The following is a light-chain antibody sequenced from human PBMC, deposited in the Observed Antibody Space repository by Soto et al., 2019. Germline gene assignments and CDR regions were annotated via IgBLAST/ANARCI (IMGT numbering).Light chain of an antibody. J-gene: IGLJ1*01. CDR1: SSDFGSYNY. CDR3: KSYTSASTYV. CDR2: DVS. Sequence: QSVLTQPASVSGSPGQSIAISCTGTSSDFGSYNYVSWYQQHPGKAPKLIIYDVSNRPSGVSDRFSGSKSGNTASLTISGLQAEDEADYFCKSYTSASTYVFGTGTKVTVL. V-gene: IGLV2-14*03.